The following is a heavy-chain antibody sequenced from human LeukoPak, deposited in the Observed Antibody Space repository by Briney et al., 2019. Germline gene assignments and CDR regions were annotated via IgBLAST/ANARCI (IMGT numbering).Heavy chain of an antibody. J-gene: IGHJ4*02. CDR1: GFTFSSYG. CDR2: IWYGGSNK. V-gene: IGHV3-33*08. D-gene: IGHD3-10*01. CDR3: ARVPVLLWFGEFPGYFDY. Sequence: QSGGSLRLSCAASGFTFSSYGMHWVRQAPGKGLEWVAVIWYGGSNKYYADSVKGRFTISRDNSKNTLYLQMNSLRAEDTAVYYCARVPVLLWFGEFPGYFDYWGQGTLVTVSS.